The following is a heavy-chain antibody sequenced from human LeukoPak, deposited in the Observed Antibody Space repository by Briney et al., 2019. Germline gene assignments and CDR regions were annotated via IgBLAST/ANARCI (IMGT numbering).Heavy chain of an antibody. Sequence: GGSLRLSCAASGFAFSSYSMNWVRQAPGKGLEWVSSISSSSSYIYYADSVKGRFTISRDNAKNSLYLQMNSLRAEDTAVYYCAREPRGYCSGGSCYPAFDYWGQGTLVTVSS. CDR3: AREPRGYCSGGSCYPAFDY. D-gene: IGHD2-15*01. J-gene: IGHJ4*02. CDR2: ISSSSSYI. CDR1: GFAFSSYS. V-gene: IGHV3-21*01.